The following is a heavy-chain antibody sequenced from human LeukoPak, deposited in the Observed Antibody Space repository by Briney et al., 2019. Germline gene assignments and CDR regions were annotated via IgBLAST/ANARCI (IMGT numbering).Heavy chain of an antibody. Sequence: ASVKVSCKASGYTFTSYYMHWVRQAPGQGLEWMGIINPSGGSTSYAQKFQGRVTMTRNTSISTAYMELSSLRSEDTAVYYCARGLNYYDSSGQQLDWGQGTLVTVSS. D-gene: IGHD3-22*01. V-gene: IGHV1-46*01. J-gene: IGHJ4*02. CDR3: ARGLNYYDSSGQQLD. CDR1: GYTFTSYY. CDR2: INPSGGST.